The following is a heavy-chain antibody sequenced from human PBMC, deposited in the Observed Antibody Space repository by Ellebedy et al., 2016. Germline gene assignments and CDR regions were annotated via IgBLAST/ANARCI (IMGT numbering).Heavy chain of an antibody. J-gene: IGHJ5*02. CDR3: ARSRWREGHISTESFNYFGP. D-gene: IGHD5-24*01. CDR2: VFYGGST. CDR1: GGSVDTYY. Sequence: SETLSLXCTVSGGSVDTYYWTWIRQSPGKGLEWIGYVFYGGSTKYSPSLKSRVTISIDTSKNQFFLRLNSVTAADTAVYYCARSRWREGHISTESFNYFGPWGQGTLVTVSS. V-gene: IGHV4-59*02.